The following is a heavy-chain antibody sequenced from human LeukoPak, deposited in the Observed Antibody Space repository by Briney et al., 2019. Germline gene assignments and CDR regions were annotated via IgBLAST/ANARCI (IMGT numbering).Heavy chain of an antibody. CDR1: GFIVSTNY. J-gene: IGHJ3*02. Sequence: PGGSLRLSCAASGFIVSTNYMSWVRQAPGKGLEWVSYISSSGSTIYYADSVKGRFTISRDNAKNSLYLQMNSLRAEDTAVYYCARDSDDAFDIWGQGTMVTVSS. D-gene: IGHD1-26*01. V-gene: IGHV3-11*01. CDR3: ARDSDDAFDI. CDR2: ISSSGSTI.